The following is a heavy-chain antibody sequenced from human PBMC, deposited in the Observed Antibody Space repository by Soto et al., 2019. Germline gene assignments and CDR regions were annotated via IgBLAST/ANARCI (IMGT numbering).Heavy chain of an antibody. J-gene: IGHJ4*02. CDR2: IYYSGST. CDR3: ARDKGYSYGQPTLVDY. D-gene: IGHD5-18*01. Sequence: SETLSLTCTVSGGSISSGDYYWSWIRQPPGKGLEWIGYIYYSGSTYYNPSLKSRVTISVDTSKNQFSLKLSSVTAADTAVYYCARDKGYSYGQPTLVDYWGQGALVTVSS. CDR1: GGSISSGDYY. V-gene: IGHV4-30-4*01.